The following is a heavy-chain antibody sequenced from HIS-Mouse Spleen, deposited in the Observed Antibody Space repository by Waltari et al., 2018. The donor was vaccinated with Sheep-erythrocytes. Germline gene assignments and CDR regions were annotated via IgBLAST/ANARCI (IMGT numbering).Heavy chain of an antibody. CDR3: ALSVDLAGAFDI. CDR1: GGSFSGYY. J-gene: IGHJ3*02. V-gene: IGHV4-34*01. CDR2: INHSGST. D-gene: IGHD6-19*01. Sequence: QVQLQQWGAGLLKPSETLSLTCAVYGGSFSGYYWSWIRQPPGKGLEWIGEINHSGSTNYTPSLKSRVTIPVDTSKNQFSLKLSSVTAADTAVYYCALSVDLAGAFDIWGQGTMVTVSS.